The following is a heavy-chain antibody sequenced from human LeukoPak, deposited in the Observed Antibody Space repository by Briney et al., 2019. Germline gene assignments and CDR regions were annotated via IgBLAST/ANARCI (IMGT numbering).Heavy chain of an antibody. V-gene: IGHV3-30*02. CDR3: AKDISGYGDYFDY. D-gene: IGHD5-12*01. CDR1: GFTFSSYG. Sequence: RGSLRLSCAASGFTFSSYGMHWVRQAPGKGLEWVAFIRYDGSNKYYADSVKGRFTISRDNSKNTLYLQMNSLRAEDTAVYYCAKDISGYGDYFDYWGQGTLVTVSS. J-gene: IGHJ4*02. CDR2: IRYDGSNK.